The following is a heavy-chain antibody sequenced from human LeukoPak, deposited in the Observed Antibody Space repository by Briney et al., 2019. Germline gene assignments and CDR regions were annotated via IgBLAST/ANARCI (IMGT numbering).Heavy chain of an antibody. CDR3: ARAPKSRQPTVTAYSFDI. Sequence: ASVKVSCKASGYTFTGYYMHWVRQAPGQGLEWMGIINPSGGSTSYAQKFQGRVTMTRDTSTSTVYMELSSLRSEDTAVCYCARAPKSRQPTVTAYSFDIWGQGTMVTVSS. V-gene: IGHV1-46*01. CDR1: GYTFTGYY. CDR2: INPSGGST. D-gene: IGHD4-17*01. J-gene: IGHJ3*02.